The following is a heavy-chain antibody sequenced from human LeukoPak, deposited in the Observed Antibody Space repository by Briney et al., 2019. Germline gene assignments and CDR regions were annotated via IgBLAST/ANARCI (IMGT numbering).Heavy chain of an antibody. Sequence: SETLSLTCTVSGGSISSGSYYWSWIRQPAGKGLEWIGRIYTSGSTNYNPSLKSRVTISVDTSKNQFSLKLSSVTAADTAVYYCAREWVGYCSGGSCPTFDYWAREPWSPSPQ. J-gene: IGHJ4*02. D-gene: IGHD2-15*01. V-gene: IGHV4-61*02. CDR3: AREWVGYCSGGSCPTFDY. CDR1: GGSISSGSYY. CDR2: IYTSGST.